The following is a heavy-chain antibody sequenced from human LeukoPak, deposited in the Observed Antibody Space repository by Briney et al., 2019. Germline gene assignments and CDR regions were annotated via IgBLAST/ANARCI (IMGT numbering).Heavy chain of an antibody. CDR3: AKFGIKGCNSINCYTSFFYYGMDV. D-gene: IGHD2-2*02. CDR1: GYSFVDYW. V-gene: IGHV5-51*01. J-gene: IGHJ6*02. Sequence: GESLKISCKGSGYSFVDYWIGWVRQMPGKGPELMGFIFPHDSDTKYSPSFQGQVTILVDKSISTAYVQWGSLKASDTATYYCAKFGIKGCNSINCYTSFFYYGMDVWGQGTTVTVSS. CDR2: IFPHDSDT.